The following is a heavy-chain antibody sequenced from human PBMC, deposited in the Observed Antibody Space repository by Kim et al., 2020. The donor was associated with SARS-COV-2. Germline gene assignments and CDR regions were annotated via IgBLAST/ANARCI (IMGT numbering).Heavy chain of an antibody. V-gene: IGHV1-18*01. CDR2: T. J-gene: IGHJ6*02. Sequence: TNYAQNLQGRVTMTTDTATSTAYMELRSLRSDDTAVYYCARVVTLSGMDVWGQGTTVTVSS. D-gene: IGHD3-16*02. CDR3: ARVVTLSGMDV.